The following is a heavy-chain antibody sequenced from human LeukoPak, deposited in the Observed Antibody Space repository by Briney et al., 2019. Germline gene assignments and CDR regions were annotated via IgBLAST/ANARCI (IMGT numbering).Heavy chain of an antibody. Sequence: GASVKVSCKASGYTFTSYGISWVRQAPGQGLEWMGGIIPIFGTANYAQKFQGRVTITTDESTSTAYMELSSLRSEDTAVYYCAREGKSVGVVPHYYYYMDVWGKGTTVTVSS. V-gene: IGHV1-69*05. J-gene: IGHJ6*03. CDR3: AREGKSVGVVPHYYYYMDV. CDR2: IIPIFGTA. CDR1: GYTFTSYG. D-gene: IGHD3-3*01.